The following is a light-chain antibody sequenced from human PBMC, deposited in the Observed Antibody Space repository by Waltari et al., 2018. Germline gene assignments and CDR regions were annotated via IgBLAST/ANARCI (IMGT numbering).Light chain of an antibody. CDR2: RNN. J-gene: IGLJ1*01. V-gene: IGLV1-47*01. CDR3: ASWDESHYV. Sequence: QSVLTQPPSASETPGQRVIISCSGSISNLGSNDLYWYQQLPGTAPKLLIYRNNQRPTGVPDRFSGSKSGTSASLAISGLRSEDEGVYYCASWDESHYVFGSGTRVTVV. CDR1: ISNLGSND.